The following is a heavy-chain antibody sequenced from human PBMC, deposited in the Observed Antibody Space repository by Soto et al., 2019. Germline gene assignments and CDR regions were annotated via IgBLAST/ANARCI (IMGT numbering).Heavy chain of an antibody. CDR1: GFTFRNYG. V-gene: IGHV3-33*01. J-gene: IGHJ6*02. D-gene: IGHD5-12*01. CDR2: VWYDGGNK. Sequence: QVQLVESGGGVVQPGRSLRPSCAASGFTFRNYGMHWVRQAPAKGLEWVALVWYDGGNKNYVDSVKGRFTISRDNSKNTLYLQMNSLRDEDTAVYYCVRAAGYSGNDYVYYYGMDVWGQGTTVTVSS. CDR3: VRAAGYSGNDYVYYYGMDV.